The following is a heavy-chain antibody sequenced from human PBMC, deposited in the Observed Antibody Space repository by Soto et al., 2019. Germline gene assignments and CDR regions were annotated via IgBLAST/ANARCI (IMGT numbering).Heavy chain of an antibody. CDR1: GSTVSSFD. Sequence: GGSLRLSCAASGSTVSSFDIHWVRQAPSNGLEWVALISTDGSNKSDAAPVKGRFTISRDNSTNTPYVQMSSMRPHDTALYYCWKAGFLGSSGWPYFDSWGLGTLVTVSS. CDR3: WKAGFLGSSGWPYFDS. CDR2: ISTDGSNK. J-gene: IGHJ4*02. D-gene: IGHD6-19*01. V-gene: IGHV3-30*18.